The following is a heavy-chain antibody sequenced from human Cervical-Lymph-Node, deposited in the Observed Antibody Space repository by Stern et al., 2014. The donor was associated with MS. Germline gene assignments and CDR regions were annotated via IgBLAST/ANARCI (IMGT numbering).Heavy chain of an antibody. CDR1: GFNFSDYY. J-gene: IGHJ4*02. D-gene: IGHD5-24*01. V-gene: IGHV3-11*01. CDR3: VKGGRWLQSAALDS. CDR2: ISSSGTTI. Sequence: QVQLVQSGGALVKPGGSLRLSCAVSGFNFSDYYMTWIRQAPGTGLEWVSYISSSGTTIFYADSVKGRFIISRDNAKKSLYLQMNNLRAEDAAVYYCVKGGRWLQSAALDSWGQGTLVPVSS.